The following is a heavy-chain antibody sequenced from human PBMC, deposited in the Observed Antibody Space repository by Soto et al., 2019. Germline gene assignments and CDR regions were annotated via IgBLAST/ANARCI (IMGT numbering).Heavy chain of an antibody. CDR1: GGSGSGSRWQ. CDR3: ARHGITGSYYDAFDI. V-gene: IGHV4-39*01. J-gene: IGHJ3*02. CDR2: IKYSGTT. Sequence: SVGLSVAWAGAGGSGSGSRWQGGEMRQPPGKGLEWIASIKYSGTTFYNPSLKSRVTLSVDTSKNQFALKLSSVTAAETAVYYCARHGITGSYYDAFDIWGQGTMVT. D-gene: IGHD1-26*01.